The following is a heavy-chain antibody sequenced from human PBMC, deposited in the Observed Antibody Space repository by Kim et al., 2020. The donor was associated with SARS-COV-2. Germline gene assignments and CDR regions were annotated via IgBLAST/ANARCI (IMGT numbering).Heavy chain of an antibody. CDR1: GGSISSSNW. D-gene: IGHD3-10*01. Sequence: SETLSLTCAVSGGSISSSNWWSWVRQPPGKGLEWIGEIYHSGSTNYNPSLKSRVTISVDKSKNQFSLKLSSVTAADTAVYYCARAYGSGSYYAKPPYNWFDPWGQGTLVTVSS. V-gene: IGHV4-4*02. CDR2: IYHSGST. CDR3: ARAYGSGSYYAKPPYNWFDP. J-gene: IGHJ5*02.